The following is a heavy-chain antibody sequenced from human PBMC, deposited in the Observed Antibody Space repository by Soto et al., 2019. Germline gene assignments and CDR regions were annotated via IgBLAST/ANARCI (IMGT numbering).Heavy chain of an antibody. Sequence: PGGSLRLSCAASGFIFSSFGVHWVRQSPGKGLEWVAVTSFDGSEKFYAESVRGRFNISRDNSKNTVYLHMNSLRPEDTAMYYCARDQRPNSSSLYYYFYGMDVWGQGTMVTVSS. CDR3: ARDQRPNSSSLYYYFYGMDV. V-gene: IGHV3-30*03. J-gene: IGHJ6*02. CDR2: TSFDGSEK. CDR1: GFIFSSFG. D-gene: IGHD6-13*01.